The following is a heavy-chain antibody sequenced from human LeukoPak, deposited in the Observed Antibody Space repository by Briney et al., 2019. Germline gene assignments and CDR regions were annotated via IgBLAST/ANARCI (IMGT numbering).Heavy chain of an antibody. D-gene: IGHD2-8*01. V-gene: IGHV7-4-1*02. Sequence: ASVKVSCKASGYTFTSYAMNWVRQAPGQGLEWMGWINTNTGNPTYAQGFTGRFVFSLDTSVSTAYLQISSLKAEDTAVYYCARDLMAILGDPQGAFDIWGQGTMVTVSS. CDR2: INTNTGNP. J-gene: IGHJ3*02. CDR1: GYTFTSYA. CDR3: ARDLMAILGDPQGAFDI.